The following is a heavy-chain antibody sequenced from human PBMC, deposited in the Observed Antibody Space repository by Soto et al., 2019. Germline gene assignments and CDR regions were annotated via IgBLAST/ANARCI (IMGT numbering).Heavy chain of an antibody. CDR3: AIASGNWFNWFDP. CDR1: GYTVSELS. V-gene: IGHV1-24*01. CDR2: FDPEDGET. Sequence: ASVKVSCKVSGYTVSELSMQWVRQAPGKGLEWMGGFDPEDGETTYAQKFQGRVTMTEDTSTDTAYIELTSLRSEDTAVYYCAIASGNWFNWFDPWGQGTLVTVSS. D-gene: IGHD6-13*01. J-gene: IGHJ5*02.